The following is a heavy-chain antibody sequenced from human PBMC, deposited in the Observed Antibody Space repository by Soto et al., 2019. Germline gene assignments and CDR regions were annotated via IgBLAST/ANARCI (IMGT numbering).Heavy chain of an antibody. D-gene: IGHD5-12*01. CDR1: GFTFSSYA. CDR2: ISYDGSNK. V-gene: IGHV3-30-3*01. CDR3: ARSLGRWLQFKPFDY. Sequence: GGSLRLSCAASGFTFSSYAMHWVRQAPGKGLEWVAVISYDGSNKYYVDSVKGRFTISRDNSKNTLYLQMNSLRAEDTAVYYCARSLGRWLQFKPFDYWGQGTLVTVSS. J-gene: IGHJ4*02.